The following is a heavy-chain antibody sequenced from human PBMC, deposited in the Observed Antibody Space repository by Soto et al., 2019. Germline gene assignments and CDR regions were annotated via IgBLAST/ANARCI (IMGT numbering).Heavy chain of an antibody. CDR2: ISPNSGRP. CDR1: GYTFTKYD. J-gene: IGHJ4*02. D-gene: IGHD3-3*01. Sequence: ASVKVSCKTSGYTFTKYDISWVRQAPGQGLEWLGLISPNSGRPSYAQKFEGRVTMTTDTSTTTAYLELRSLRSDDTAVYYCVRQYYDFWTDYPDFDYWGQGTLVTVSS. CDR3: VRQYYDFWTDYPDFDY. V-gene: IGHV1-18*04.